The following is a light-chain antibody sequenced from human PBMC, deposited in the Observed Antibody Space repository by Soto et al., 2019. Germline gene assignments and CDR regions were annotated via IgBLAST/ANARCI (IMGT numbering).Light chain of an antibody. CDR2: GAS. V-gene: IGKV3-20*01. CDR3: QQYGSSPSWT. CDR1: QNVSSSY. J-gene: IGKJ1*01. Sequence: EIVLTQSPGTLSLSPGERATISCRASQNVSSSYLAWNQQKPGQAPRLLIYGASSRATGIPDRFSGSGSGTDFTLTISRLEPEDFAVYYCQQYGSSPSWTFGQGTKVDIK.